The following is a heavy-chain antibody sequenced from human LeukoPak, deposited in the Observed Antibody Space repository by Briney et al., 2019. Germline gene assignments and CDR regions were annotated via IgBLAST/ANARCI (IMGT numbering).Heavy chain of an antibody. CDR1: GGSISSYY. D-gene: IGHD3-22*01. Sequence: SETLSLTCTVSGGSISSYYWSWIRQPPGKGLEWIGEINHSGSTNYNPSLKSRVTISVDTSKNQFSLKLSSVTAADTAVYYCARGRRGYYYDSSGYCDYWGQGTLVTVSS. V-gene: IGHV4-34*01. J-gene: IGHJ4*02. CDR3: ARGRRGYYYDSSGYCDY. CDR2: INHSGST.